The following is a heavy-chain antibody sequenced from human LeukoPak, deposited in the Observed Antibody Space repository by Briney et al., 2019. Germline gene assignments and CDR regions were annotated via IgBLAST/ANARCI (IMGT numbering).Heavy chain of an antibody. V-gene: IGHV4-59*01. CDR1: GGSISSYY. Sequence: PSEALSLTCTVSGGSISSYYWSWIRQPPGKGLEWIGYIYYSGSTNYNPSLKSRVTISVDTSKNQFSLKLSSVTAAVTAVYYCARTLTIFGGYFDYWGQGTLVTVSS. J-gene: IGHJ4*02. CDR2: IYYSGST. D-gene: IGHD3-3*01. CDR3: ARTLTIFGGYFDY.